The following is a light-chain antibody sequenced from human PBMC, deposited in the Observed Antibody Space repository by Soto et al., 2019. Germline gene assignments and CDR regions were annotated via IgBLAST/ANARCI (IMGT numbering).Light chain of an antibody. J-gene: IGKJ4*01. CDR3: QQYGSSSPGLT. Sequence: EIVLTQSPGTLSLSPGERATLSCKASQSVSSTSLVWYQQKNGQAPRVLIFAASIRATGIPDRFSGSGSGTDFTLTISRLEPEDFAVYYCQQYGSSSPGLTFGGGTKVEIK. V-gene: IGKV3-20*01. CDR2: AAS. CDR1: QSVSSTS.